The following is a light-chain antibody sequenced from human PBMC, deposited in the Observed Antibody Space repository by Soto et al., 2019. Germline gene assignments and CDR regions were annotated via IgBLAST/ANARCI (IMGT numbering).Light chain of an antibody. CDR2: AAS. Sequence: DNQMIQSPSSLSASVGDRVTITCRASRSIDFYLNWYQHRPGKGPKLLIYAASSLYSGVPSRFSGSGSGTDFTLTISGLQPEDFATYYCQQTYSSHSFGQGTKVEVK. V-gene: IGKV1-39*01. J-gene: IGKJ1*01. CDR3: QQTYSSHS. CDR1: RSIDFY.